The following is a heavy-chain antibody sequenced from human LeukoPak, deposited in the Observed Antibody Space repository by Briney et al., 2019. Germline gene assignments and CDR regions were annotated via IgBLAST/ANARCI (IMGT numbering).Heavy chain of an antibody. CDR1: GFTFSSYA. J-gene: IGHJ4*02. V-gene: IGHV3-30*04. CDR3: AKRGLSSSWSTTDY. Sequence: PGGSLRLSCAASGFTFSSYAMHWVRQAPGKGLEWVAVISYDGSNKYYADSVKGRFTISRDNSKNTLYLQMNSLRAEDTAVYYCAKRGLSSSWSTTDYWGQGTLVTVSS. CDR2: ISYDGSNK. D-gene: IGHD6-13*01.